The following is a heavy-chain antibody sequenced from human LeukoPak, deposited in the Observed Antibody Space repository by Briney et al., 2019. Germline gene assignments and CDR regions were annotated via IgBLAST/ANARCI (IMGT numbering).Heavy chain of an antibody. V-gene: IGHV3-15*01. J-gene: IGHJ4*02. Sequence: GGSLRLSCAASGFTFSNVWMSWVRQAPGKGLDWVGRIKSKTDGGTVDYAAPVKGRFTISRDDLKNTLYLEMNSLKTEDTAVYYCTKDHGSGSYYFDYWGQGTLVTVSS. CDR3: TKDHGSGSYYFDY. CDR1: GFTFSNVW. D-gene: IGHD3-10*01. CDR2: IKSKTDGGTV.